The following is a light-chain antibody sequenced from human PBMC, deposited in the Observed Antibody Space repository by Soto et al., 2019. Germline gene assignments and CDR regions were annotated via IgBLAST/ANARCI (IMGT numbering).Light chain of an antibody. CDR3: QKYSSAPWT. CDR2: AAS. Sequence: DIQMTQSPSSLSASVGDRVTITCRASQGISDYLAWYRQRPGKVPELLIYAASTLQSGVPSRFSGSGSGTDFSLTISSLQPEDGATYYCQKYSSAPWTFGQGTKVEIK. J-gene: IGKJ1*01. CDR1: QGISDY. V-gene: IGKV1-27*01.